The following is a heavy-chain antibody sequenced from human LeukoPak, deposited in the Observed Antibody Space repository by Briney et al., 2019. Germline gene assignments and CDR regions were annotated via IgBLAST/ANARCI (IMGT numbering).Heavy chain of an antibody. V-gene: IGHV4-59*01. J-gene: IGHJ5*02. Sequence: SETLSLTCTVSGGSLSSYYWSWVRQPPGKGLELIGYIYYTGSTNYNPSLKSRVTISVDTSKNQFSLKLSSVTAADTAVYYCARVGYYASASYQKTFDPWGQGTLVTVSS. D-gene: IGHD3-10*01. CDR3: ARVGYYASASYQKTFDP. CDR2: IYYTGST. CDR1: GGSLSSYY.